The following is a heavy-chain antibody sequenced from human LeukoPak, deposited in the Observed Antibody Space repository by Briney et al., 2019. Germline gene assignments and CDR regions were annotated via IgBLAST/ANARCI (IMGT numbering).Heavy chain of an antibody. J-gene: IGHJ6*03. CDR2: ISGSGGST. D-gene: IGHD2-2*01. CDR3: AKYGSCSSTSCYAYYYYYYMDV. CDR1: GFTFSSYA. Sequence: PGGSLRLSCAASGFTFSSYAMSWVRQAPGKGLEWVSAISGSGGSTYYADSVKGRFTISRDNSKNTLYLQMNSLRAEDTAVYYCAKYGSCSSTSCYAYYYYYYMDVRGKGTTVTVSS. V-gene: IGHV3-23*01.